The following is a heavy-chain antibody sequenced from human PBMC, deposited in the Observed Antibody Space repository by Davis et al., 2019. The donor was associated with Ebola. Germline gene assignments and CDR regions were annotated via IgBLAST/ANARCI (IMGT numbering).Heavy chain of an antibody. J-gene: IGHJ4*02. Sequence: AASVKVSCKASGYTFTSYDINWVRQATGQGLEWMGWMNPNSGNTGYAQKFQGRITMTRNISISTAYMELSSLRSDDTAVYYCARGRAFWSGHFDYWGQGTLVTVSS. CDR2: MNPNSGNT. D-gene: IGHD3-3*01. CDR1: GYTFTSYD. CDR3: ARGRAFWSGHFDY. V-gene: IGHV1-8*01.